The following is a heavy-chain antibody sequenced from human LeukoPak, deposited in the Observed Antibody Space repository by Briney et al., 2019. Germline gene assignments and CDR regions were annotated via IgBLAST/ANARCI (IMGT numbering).Heavy chain of an antibody. Sequence: ASVKVSRKASGYTFTSYDINWVRQATGQGLEWMGWMNPNSGNTGYAQKFQGRVTMTRNTSISTAYMELSSLRSEDTAVYYCARRQAKPPRAAAGTHFDYWGQGTLVTVSS. CDR1: GYTFTSYD. J-gene: IGHJ4*02. V-gene: IGHV1-8*01. CDR3: ARRQAKPPRAAAGTHFDY. CDR2: MNPNSGNT. D-gene: IGHD6-13*01.